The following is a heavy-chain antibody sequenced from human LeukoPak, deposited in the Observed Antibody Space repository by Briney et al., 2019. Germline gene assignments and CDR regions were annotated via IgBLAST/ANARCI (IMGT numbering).Heavy chain of an antibody. CDR2: IYYSGST. Sequence: PSETLSLTCAVYGGSFSGYYWSWIRQPPGKGLEWIGYIYYSGSTNYNPSLKSRVTISVDTSKNQFSLKLSSVTAADTAVYYCARHSPREYYGSGSYYNGPYTNFDYWGQGTLVTVSS. J-gene: IGHJ4*02. CDR3: ARHSPREYYGSGSYYNGPYTNFDY. CDR1: GGSFSGYY. V-gene: IGHV4-59*08. D-gene: IGHD3-10*01.